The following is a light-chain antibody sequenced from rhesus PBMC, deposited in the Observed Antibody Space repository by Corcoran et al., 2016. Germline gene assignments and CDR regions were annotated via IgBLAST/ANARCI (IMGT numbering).Light chain of an antibody. V-gene: IGKV3-31*02. Sequence: EIVMTQSPATLSLSPGETATISCRTSQRVSSYLAWYQQKPGQAPRLLIYGASSRATGNPDRFSGSGSGTDFTLTSSSLEPEDFAGYHCYQHSSGYSFGQGTKVEIK. CDR2: GAS. J-gene: IGKJ2*01. CDR3: YQHSSGYS. CDR1: QRVSSY.